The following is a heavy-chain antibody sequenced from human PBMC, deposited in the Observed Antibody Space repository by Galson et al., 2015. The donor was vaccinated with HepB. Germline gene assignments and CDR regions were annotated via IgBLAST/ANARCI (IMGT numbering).Heavy chain of an antibody. Sequence: SLRLSCAASGFTFDDYTMHWVRQAPGKGLEWVSLISWDGGSTYYADSVKGRFTISRDNSKNSLYLQMNSLRTEDTALYYCAKDNGGYNPAYFDYWGQGTLVTVSS. CDR2: ISWDGGST. V-gene: IGHV3-43*01. D-gene: IGHD5-24*01. CDR3: AKDNGGYNPAYFDY. J-gene: IGHJ4*02. CDR1: GFTFDDYT.